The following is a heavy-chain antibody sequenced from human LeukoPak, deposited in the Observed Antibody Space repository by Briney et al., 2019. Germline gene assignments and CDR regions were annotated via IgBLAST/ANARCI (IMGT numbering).Heavy chain of an antibody. CDR2: ISYDGSNK. V-gene: IGHV3-30*18. Sequence: PGWALRLSCAASGFTFSSYGMHWVRQAPGKGLEGVAVISYDGSNKFYADSVKGRFTISRDKSKNTLSLQMNSLRGEDTAVYSCAKDPFDYWGQGTLVTVSS. CDR3: AKDPFDY. CDR1: GFTFSSYG. J-gene: IGHJ4*02.